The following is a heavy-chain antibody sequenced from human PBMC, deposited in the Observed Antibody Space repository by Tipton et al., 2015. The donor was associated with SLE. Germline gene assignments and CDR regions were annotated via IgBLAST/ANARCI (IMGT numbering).Heavy chain of an antibody. CDR3: ARDRAGVPNWSFDL. V-gene: IGHV4-4*07. CDR1: GGSIIGYY. D-gene: IGHD6-19*01. J-gene: IGHJ2*01. Sequence: TLSLTCTVSGGSIIGYYWSWIRQPAGKGPEWIGRVHISGTTSYNPSLKSRVTILLDTSKTQFSLKLTSVSAADTAVYYCARDRAGVPNWSFDLWGRGTLVAVSS. CDR2: VHISGTT.